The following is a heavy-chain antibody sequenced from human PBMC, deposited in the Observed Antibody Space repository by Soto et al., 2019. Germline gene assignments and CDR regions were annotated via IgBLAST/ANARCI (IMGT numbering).Heavy chain of an antibody. Sequence: QVQLVQSGAEVKKPGSSVKVSCKASGGTFSSYAISWVRQAPGQGLEWMGGIIPIFGTANYAQKFQGRVTIXAXXSTTTAYMEPSSLRSEDPGVDRCALVVRSLGGFEHRGQGTLATGSS. J-gene: IGHJ5*02. D-gene: IGHD2-2*01. CDR2: IIPIFGTA. CDR1: GGTFSSYA. V-gene: IGHV1-69*12. CDR3: ALVVRSLGGFEH.